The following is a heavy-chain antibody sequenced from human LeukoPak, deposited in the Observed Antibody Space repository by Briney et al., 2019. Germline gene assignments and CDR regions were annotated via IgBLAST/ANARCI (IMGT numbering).Heavy chain of an antibody. J-gene: IGHJ4*02. Sequence: PGGSLRLSCAASGFTFSSYSMNWVRQAPGKGPEWVSSISSSSSYIYYADSVKGRFTISRDNAKNSPYLQMNSLRAEDTAVYYCAREGGAAALDYWGQGTLVTVSS. CDR2: ISSSSSYI. V-gene: IGHV3-21*01. D-gene: IGHD6-13*01. CDR3: AREGGAAALDY. CDR1: GFTFSSYS.